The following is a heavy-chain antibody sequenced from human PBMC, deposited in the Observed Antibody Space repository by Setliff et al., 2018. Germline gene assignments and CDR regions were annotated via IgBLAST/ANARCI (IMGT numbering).Heavy chain of an antibody. D-gene: IGHD3-22*01. CDR3: ARINFYVSSGYYYAPDY. J-gene: IGHJ4*02. V-gene: IGHV1-18*01. CDR1: GYSLTDYG. CDR2: ISAHTGNT. Sequence: ASVKVSCKTSGYSLTDYGIAWVRQAPGQGLEWMGWISAHTGNTYSGQKLHDRLTLTTDTSTNTAYMELRSLGSDDTAIYYCARINFYVSSGYYYAPDYWGPGTLVTVS.